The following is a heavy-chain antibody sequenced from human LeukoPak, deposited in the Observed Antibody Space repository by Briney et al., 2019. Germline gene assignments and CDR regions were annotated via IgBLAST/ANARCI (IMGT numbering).Heavy chain of an antibody. CDR3: TYGSGSFEH. Sequence: SETLSLTCTVSGASISTSSYYWGWIRQPPGEGLQWIVNVYDSGTTDYNPSFKSRVTISVDTSQNQFSLKFTSVTAADTAVYYCTYGSGSFEHWGQGTLVTVSS. J-gene: IGHJ4*02. CDR2: VYDSGTT. V-gene: IGHV4-39*01. D-gene: IGHD3-10*01. CDR1: GASISTSSYY.